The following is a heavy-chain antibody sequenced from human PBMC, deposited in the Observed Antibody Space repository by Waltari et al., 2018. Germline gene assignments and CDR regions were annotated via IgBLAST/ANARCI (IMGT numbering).Heavy chain of an antibody. CDR3: ARGRWSGYYFDY. CDR1: GFSLTSSGMG. J-gene: IGHJ4*02. V-gene: IGHV2-5*02. Sequence: QVTLKESGPALVKPTQTLTLTCTFSGFSLTSSGMGVGWIRQPPRKTLEWLALIYWDDDKRYSTSLKSRLTISKDTSKNQVVLTMTNMDPVDTGTYYCARGRWSGYYFDYWGQGVLVTVSS. CDR2: IYWDDDK. D-gene: IGHD3-3*01.